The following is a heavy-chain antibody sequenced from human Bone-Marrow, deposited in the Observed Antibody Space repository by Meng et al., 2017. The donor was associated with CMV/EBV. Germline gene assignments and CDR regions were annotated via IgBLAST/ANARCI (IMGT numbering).Heavy chain of an antibody. CDR3: AREPGRGAFDI. CDR2: IYSDGIST. Sequence: GGSLRLSCAVSGINLNTYWMHWVRQVQGKGLVWLSRIYSDGISTRYADSVKGRFTISRDNSKNTLYLEMNGLRAEDTALYYCAREPGRGAFDIWGQGTMVTVSS. J-gene: IGHJ3*02. CDR1: GINLNTYW. V-gene: IGHV3-74*01. D-gene: IGHD3-10*01.